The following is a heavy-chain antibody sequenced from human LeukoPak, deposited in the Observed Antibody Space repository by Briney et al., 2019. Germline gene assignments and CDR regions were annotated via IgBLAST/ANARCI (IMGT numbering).Heavy chain of an antibody. Sequence: PGGSLRLSCAVSRFAFCTYAITWVRQAPGQGLEYVSTISSNGADTYYADSVKGRFTISRDNSKNTLYLQMTSLRVEDTAVYYCANYRKPQGLDYWGQGTLVTVSS. CDR1: RFAFCTYA. J-gene: IGHJ4*02. V-gene: IGHV3-23*01. CDR3: ANYRKPQGLDY. D-gene: IGHD1-14*01. CDR2: ISSNGADT.